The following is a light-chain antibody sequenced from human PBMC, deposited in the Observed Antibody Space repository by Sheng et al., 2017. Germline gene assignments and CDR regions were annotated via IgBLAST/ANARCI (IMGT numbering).Light chain of an antibody. CDR2: AAS. J-gene: IGKJ1*01. CDR3: QQSYGVPRT. V-gene: IGKV1-39*01. Sequence: DIQMTQSPPSLSASVGDRVTITCRASQTVNKFLNWYQVKPGKAPKLLIYAASTLQSDVPSRFSGSGSGSEFALTIYNLQPEDFATYYCQQSYGVPRTFGQGPKVEI. CDR1: QTVNKF.